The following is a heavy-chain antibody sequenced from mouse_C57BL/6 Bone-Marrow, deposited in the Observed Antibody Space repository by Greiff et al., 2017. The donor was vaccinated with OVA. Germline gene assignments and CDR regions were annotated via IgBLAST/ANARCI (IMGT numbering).Heavy chain of an antibody. CDR2: IYPGDGDT. V-gene: IGHV1-80*01. CDR3: ARQALYPYAY. J-gene: IGHJ3*01. CDR1: GYAFSSYG. Sequence: VQLQESGAELVKPGASVKISCKASGYAFSSYGMNWVKQRPGKGLEWIGQIYPGDGDTNYNGKFKGKATLTADKSSSTAYMQLSSLTSEDSAVYFCARQALYPYAYWGQGTLVTVSA.